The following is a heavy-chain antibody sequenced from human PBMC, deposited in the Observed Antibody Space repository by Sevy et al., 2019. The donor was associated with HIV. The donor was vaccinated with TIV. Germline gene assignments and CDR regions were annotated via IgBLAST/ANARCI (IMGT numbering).Heavy chain of an antibody. J-gene: IGHJ4*02. D-gene: IGHD2-15*01. CDR2: IYRSGNS. V-gene: IGHV4-38-2*01. Sequence: SETLSLTCGVSGYSISSDYYWGWIRQPPRKGLEWIATIYRSGNSYYNPSLNSRVTISVDTSNNQFSLKLSSVTAADTAVYYCARWISAVGGYFDYWGQGTLVTVSS. CDR1: GYSISSDYY. CDR3: ARWISAVGGYFDY.